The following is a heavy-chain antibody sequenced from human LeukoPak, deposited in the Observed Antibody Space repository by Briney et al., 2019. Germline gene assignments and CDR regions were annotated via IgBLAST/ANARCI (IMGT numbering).Heavy chain of an antibody. CDR3: ASLTTVTAAYYYNYHMDV. CDR2: INHSGST. Sequence: PSETLSLTCAVYGGSFSGYYWSWIRQPPGKGLEWFGEINHSGSTNYNPSLKSRVTMSVDTSKNQFSLNLSSVTAADTAVYYCASLTTVTAAYYYNYHMDVWGKGTTVTVSS. J-gene: IGHJ6*03. CDR1: GGSFSGYY. V-gene: IGHV4-34*01. D-gene: IGHD4-17*01.